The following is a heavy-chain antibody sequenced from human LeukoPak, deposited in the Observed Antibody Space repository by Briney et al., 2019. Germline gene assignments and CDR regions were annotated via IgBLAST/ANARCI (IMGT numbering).Heavy chain of an antibody. CDR3: ARGRDGYTNFGY. Sequence: SETLSLTCAVYGGSFSGYYWSWIRQPPGKGLEWIGEINHSGSTSYNPSLKSRVTISVDTSKNQFSLKLSSVTAADTAVYYCARGRDGYTNFGYWGQGTLVTVSS. D-gene: IGHD5-24*01. CDR1: GGSFSGYY. V-gene: IGHV4-34*01. J-gene: IGHJ4*02. CDR2: INHSGST.